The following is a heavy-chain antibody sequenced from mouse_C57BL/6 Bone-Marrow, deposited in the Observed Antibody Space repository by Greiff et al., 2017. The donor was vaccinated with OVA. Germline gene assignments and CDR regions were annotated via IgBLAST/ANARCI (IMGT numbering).Heavy chain of an antibody. J-gene: IGHJ1*03. V-gene: IGHV1-77*01. CDR2: IGPGSGST. Sequence: QVQLQQSGAELVKPGASVKISCKASGYTFTDYYINWVKQRPGQGLEWIGKIGPGSGSTYYNEKFKGKATLTADKSSSTAYMQLSSRTSEESAVYFCARGDYYGSSYWDFDVWGTGTTVTVSS. CDR1: GYTFTDYY. CDR3: ARGDYYGSSYWDFDV. D-gene: IGHD1-1*01.